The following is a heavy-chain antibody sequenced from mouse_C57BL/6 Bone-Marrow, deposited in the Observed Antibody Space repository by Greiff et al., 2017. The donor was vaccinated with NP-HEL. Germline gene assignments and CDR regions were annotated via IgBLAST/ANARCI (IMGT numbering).Heavy chain of an antibody. CDR3: ARDGGNSY. CDR1: GFTFSSYA. J-gene: IGHJ4*01. Sequence: EVKLMESGGGLVKPGGSLKLSCAASGFTFSSYAMSWVRQTPEKRLEWVATISDGGSYTYYPDNVKGRFTISRDNAKNNLYLQMSHLKSEDTAMYYCARDGGNSYWGQGTSVTVSS. CDR2: ISDGGSYT. V-gene: IGHV5-4*01.